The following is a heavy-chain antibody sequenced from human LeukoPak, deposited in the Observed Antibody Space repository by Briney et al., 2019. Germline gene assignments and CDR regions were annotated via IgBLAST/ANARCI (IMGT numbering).Heavy chain of an antibody. D-gene: IGHD6-19*01. J-gene: IGHJ4*02. CDR3: AKGLSSSGWYPGFDY. CDR2: MSGSGDTT. V-gene: IGHV3-23*01. Sequence: GGSLRLSCAASAFTFSSYAMSWVRQAPGKGLEWVSAMSGSGDTTYYADSVKGRFTISRDNSKNTLYLQMNSLRAEDTAVYYCAKGLSSSGWYPGFDYWGQGTLVTVSS. CDR1: AFTFSSYA.